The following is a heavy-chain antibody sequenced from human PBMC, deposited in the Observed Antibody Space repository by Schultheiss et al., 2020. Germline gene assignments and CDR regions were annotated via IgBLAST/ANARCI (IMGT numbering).Heavy chain of an antibody. V-gene: IGHV4-39*01. Sequence: SETMSLTYTVSGGSISSSYYWGWIRQPPGKGLEWIGSIYYSGTTYYNPSLRSRVTISVDTSKNQFSLKVSSVTAADTAVYYCARQTNNQGELPYYFDYWGKGTLVTVSS. D-gene: IGHD1-26*01. CDR1: GGSISSSYY. CDR2: IYYSGTT. J-gene: IGHJ4*02. CDR3: ARQTNNQGELPYYFDY.